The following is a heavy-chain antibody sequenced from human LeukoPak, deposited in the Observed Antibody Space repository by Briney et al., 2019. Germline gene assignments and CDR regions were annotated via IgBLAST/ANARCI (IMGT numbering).Heavy chain of an antibody. D-gene: IGHD6-19*01. CDR3: ARGAGRIAVAGTWVDY. Sequence: VASVKVSCKASGGTFSSYAISWVRQAPGQGLEWMGGIIPIFGTANYAQKFQGRVTITADESTSTAYMELSSLRSGDTAVYYCARGAGRIAVAGTWVDYWGQGTLVTVSS. CDR1: GGTFSSYA. CDR2: IIPIFGTA. J-gene: IGHJ4*02. V-gene: IGHV1-69*01.